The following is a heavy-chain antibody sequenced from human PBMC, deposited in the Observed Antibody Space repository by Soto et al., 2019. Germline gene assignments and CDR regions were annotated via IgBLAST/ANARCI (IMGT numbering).Heavy chain of an antibody. CDR3: ARGPSGDKVDS. CDR1: GGSISTVDYW. CDR2: IYEGGRT. J-gene: IGHJ4*02. D-gene: IGHD7-27*01. Sequence: QVQLQESGPGLVKPSQTLSLTCTGSGGSISTVDYWWSWIRQAPDMGLEWIGHIYEGGRTYNNPSLESRVTMSVDTSKCQLSLTLSSVSAADTADYYCARGPSGDKVDSWGQGTLVTVSS. V-gene: IGHV4-30-4*01.